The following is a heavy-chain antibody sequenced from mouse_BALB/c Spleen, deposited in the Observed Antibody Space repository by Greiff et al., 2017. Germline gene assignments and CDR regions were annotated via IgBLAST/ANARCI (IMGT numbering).Heavy chain of an antibody. CDR2: ISSGGGYT. CDR1: GFTFSSYA. Sequence: EVMLVESGGGLVKPGGSLKLSCAASGFTFSSYAMSWVRQSPEKRLEWVAEISSGGGYTYYPDTVTGRFTISRDNAKNTLYLEMSSLRSEDTAMYYCAREGNAMDYWGQGTSVTVSS. CDR3: AREGNAMDY. J-gene: IGHJ4*01. V-gene: IGHV5-9-4*01.